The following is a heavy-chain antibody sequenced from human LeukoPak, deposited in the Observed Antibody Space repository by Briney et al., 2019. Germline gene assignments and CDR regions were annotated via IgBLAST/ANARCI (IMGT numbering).Heavy chain of an antibody. CDR1: GFTLSSYW. CDR2: INSDGSST. J-gene: IGHJ4*02. V-gene: IGHV3-74*01. D-gene: IGHD4-23*01. CDR3: ARARPMGGGGTYGYYFDY. Sequence: PGGSLRLSCGASGFTLSSYWMHWVRQAPGKGLVWVSRINSDGSSTSYADSVKGRFTISRDNAKNTLYLQMNSLRAEDTAVYYCARARPMGGGGTYGYYFDYWGQGTLVTVSS.